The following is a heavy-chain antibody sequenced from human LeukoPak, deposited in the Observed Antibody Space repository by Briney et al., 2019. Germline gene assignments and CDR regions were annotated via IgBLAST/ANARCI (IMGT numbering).Heavy chain of an antibody. V-gene: IGHV1-46*01. CDR1: GYTFTSYY. D-gene: IGHD3-22*01. Sequence: ASVKVSCKASGYTFTSYYMHRVRQAPGQGLEWMGIINPSGGSTSYAQKFQGRVTMTRDTSTSTVYMELSSLRSEDTAAYYCARGVYDSSGYYYVAYWGQGTLVTVSS. J-gene: IGHJ4*02. CDR2: INPSGGST. CDR3: ARGVYDSSGYYYVAY.